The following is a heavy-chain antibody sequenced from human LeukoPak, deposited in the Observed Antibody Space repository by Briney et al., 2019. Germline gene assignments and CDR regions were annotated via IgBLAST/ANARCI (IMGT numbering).Heavy chain of an antibody. CDR1: GFTFSSYA. Sequence: GGSLRLSCAASGFTFSSYAMSWVRQAPGKGLEWVSSISSSSSYIYYADSVKGRFTISRDNAKNSLYLQMNSLRAEDTAVYYCARVWWLRYYFDYWGQGTLVTVSS. CDR3: ARVWWLRYYFDY. CDR2: ISSSSSYI. J-gene: IGHJ4*02. D-gene: IGHD5-12*01. V-gene: IGHV3-21*01.